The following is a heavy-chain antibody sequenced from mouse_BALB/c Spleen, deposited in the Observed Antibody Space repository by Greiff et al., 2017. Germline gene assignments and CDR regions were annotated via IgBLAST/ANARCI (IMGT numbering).Heavy chain of an antibody. V-gene: IGHV5-9-3*01. CDR1: GFTFSSYA. CDR3: ARHEVVARDFDY. J-gene: IGHJ2*01. CDR2: ISSGGSYT. D-gene: IGHD1-1*01. Sequence: EVQGVESGGGLVKPGGSLKLSCAASGFTFSSYAMSWVRQTPEKRLEWVATISSGGSYTYYPDSVKGRFTISRDNAKNTLYLQMSSLRSEDTAMYYCARHEVVARDFDYWGQGTTLTVSS.